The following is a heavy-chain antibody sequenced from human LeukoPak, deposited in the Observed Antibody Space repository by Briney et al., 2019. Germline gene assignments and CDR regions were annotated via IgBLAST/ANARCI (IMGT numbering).Heavy chain of an antibody. CDR2: ISAYNGNT. J-gene: IGHJ6*02. CDR3: AREGYCSSTSCYRHYHYYGMDV. Sequence: ASVKVSCKASGYTFTSYGISWVRQAPGQGLEWMGWISAYNGNTNYAQKLQGRVTMTTDTSTSTAYMELRSLRSNDTAVYYCAREGYCSSTSCYRHYHYYGMDVWGQGTTVTVSS. V-gene: IGHV1-18*01. D-gene: IGHD2-2*02. CDR1: GYTFTSYG.